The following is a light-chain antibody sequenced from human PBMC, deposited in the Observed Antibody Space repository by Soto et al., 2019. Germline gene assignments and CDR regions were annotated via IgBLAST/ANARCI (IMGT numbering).Light chain of an antibody. CDR2: DVS. V-gene: IGLV2-14*01. CDR1: SSDVGGYNY. Sequence: QSALTQPASVSGSPGQSITISCTGTSSDVGGYNYVSWYQQHPGKAPKLMIYDVSSRPSGVSNRFSGSKSGNTASLTISGLQAEDEADYYCSSYTSSSTPVVFCGGTKLTVL. J-gene: IGLJ2*01. CDR3: SSYTSSSTPVV.